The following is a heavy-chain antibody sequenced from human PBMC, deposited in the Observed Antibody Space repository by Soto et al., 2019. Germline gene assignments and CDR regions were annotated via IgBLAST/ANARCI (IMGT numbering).Heavy chain of an antibody. CDR3: ARDQREFDCINGVCLSRYYGMDV. CDR2: SYNSGST. V-gene: IGHV4-31*02. Sequence: QHPGKDLEWNRYSYNSGSTYYNPSLKSRVTISVDTSKNRLSLKMSSVTAADTAVYYCARDQREFDCINGVCLSRYYGMDVSGQGLTVSVYS. D-gene: IGHD2-8*01. J-gene: IGHJ6*02.